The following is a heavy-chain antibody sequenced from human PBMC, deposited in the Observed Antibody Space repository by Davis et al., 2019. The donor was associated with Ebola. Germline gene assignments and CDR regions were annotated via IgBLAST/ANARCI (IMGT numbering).Heavy chain of an antibody. D-gene: IGHD6-13*01. CDR1: GFTFSSYA. Sequence: GESLKISCAASGFTFSSYAMSWVRQAPGKGLEWVSSISSSSSYIYYADSVKGRFTISRDNAKNSLYLQMNSLRAEDTAVYYCASHSSSWYRNGYYFDYWGQGTLVTVSS. CDR2: ISSSSSYI. J-gene: IGHJ4*02. V-gene: IGHV3-21*01. CDR3: ASHSSSWYRNGYYFDY.